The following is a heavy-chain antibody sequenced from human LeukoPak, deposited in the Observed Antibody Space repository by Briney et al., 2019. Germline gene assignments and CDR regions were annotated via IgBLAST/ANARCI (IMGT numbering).Heavy chain of an antibody. CDR3: ASHRGTMGDS. V-gene: IGHV3-7*01. J-gene: IGHJ4*02. Sequence: GGSLRLSYAASGFTFGTYWMSWVRQAPGKGPEWVANIKQDGSETNYVGSVKGRFTISRDSAENSLYLQMNSLRADDTAVYYCASHRGTMGDSWGQGTLVTVSS. CDR2: IKQDGSET. D-gene: IGHD1-7*01. CDR1: GFTFGTYW.